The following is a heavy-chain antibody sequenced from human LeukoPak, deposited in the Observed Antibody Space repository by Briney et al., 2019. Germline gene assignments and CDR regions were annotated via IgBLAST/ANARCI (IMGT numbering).Heavy chain of an antibody. D-gene: IGHD2-8*02. CDR3: AKDVWWSVS. CDR2: ISADAVDT. CDR1: GFTFSNHA. J-gene: IGHJ5*02. Sequence: GGSLRLSCVASGFTFSNHAMTWVRQAPGKGLEWVSAISADAVDTFYAPSVKGRFTISRDNSKNTLYLQVNSLRAEDTAIYYCAKDVWWSVSWGQGTLVTVSS. V-gene: IGHV3-23*01.